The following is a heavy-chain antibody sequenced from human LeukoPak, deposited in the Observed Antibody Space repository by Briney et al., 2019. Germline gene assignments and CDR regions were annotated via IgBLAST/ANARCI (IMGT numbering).Heavy chain of an antibody. CDR1: GFTFSSYE. Sequence: PGGSLRLSCAASGFTFSSYEMNWVRQAPGKGLEWVSYISSSGSTIYYADSVKGRFTISRDNAKNSLYLQMNSLRAEDTAVYYCARDSGRGDYDDCWGQGTLVTVSS. V-gene: IGHV3-48*03. J-gene: IGHJ4*02. D-gene: IGHD4-17*01. CDR2: ISSSGSTI. CDR3: ARDSGRGDYDDC.